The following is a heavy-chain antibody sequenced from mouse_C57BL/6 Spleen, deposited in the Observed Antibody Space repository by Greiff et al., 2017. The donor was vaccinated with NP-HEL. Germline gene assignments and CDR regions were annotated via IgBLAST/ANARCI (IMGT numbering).Heavy chain of an antibody. CDR2: IDPYSGGT. J-gene: IGHJ4*01. CDR3: ARGITTVADYAMDD. V-gene: IGHV1-72*01. D-gene: IGHD1-1*01. Sequence: QVQLQQPGAELVKPGASVKLSCKASGYTFTSYWMHWVKQRPGRGLEWIGRIDPYSGGTKYNEKFKSKATLTVDKPSSTAYMQLSSLTAEDSAVEYCARGITTVADYAMDDWGQGTSVTVSS. CDR1: GYTFTSYW.